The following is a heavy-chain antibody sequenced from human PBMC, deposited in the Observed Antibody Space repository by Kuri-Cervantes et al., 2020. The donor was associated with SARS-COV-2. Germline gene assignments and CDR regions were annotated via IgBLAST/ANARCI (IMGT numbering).Heavy chain of an antibody. CDR2: IYHSGST. Sequence: SETLSLICTVSGYSISSGYYWGWIRQPPGKGLEWIGSIYHSGSTYYNPSLKSRATISVDTSKNQFSLKLSSVTAADTAVYYCARVSPISYYYDSSGYLDYWGQGTLVTVSS. J-gene: IGHJ4*02. CDR1: GYSISSGYY. D-gene: IGHD3-22*01. V-gene: IGHV4-38-2*02. CDR3: ARVSPISYYYDSSGYLDY.